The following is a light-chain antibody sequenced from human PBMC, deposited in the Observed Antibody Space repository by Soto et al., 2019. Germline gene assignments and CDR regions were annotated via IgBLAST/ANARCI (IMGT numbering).Light chain of an antibody. V-gene: IGKV1-9*01. CDR3: QQLNSYPIT. CDR2: AAS. J-gene: IGKJ5*01. Sequence: DIQLTQSPSFLSASVGDRVTITCRASQGLSSDLAWSQQKPGKAPKLLIYAASTLQSGVPPRFSGSGSGTEFTLTISSLQPEDFATYYCQQLNSYPITFGQGTRLEIK. CDR1: QGLSSD.